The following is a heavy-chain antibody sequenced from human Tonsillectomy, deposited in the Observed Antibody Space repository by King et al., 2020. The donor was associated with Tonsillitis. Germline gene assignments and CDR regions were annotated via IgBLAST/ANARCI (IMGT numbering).Heavy chain of an antibody. J-gene: IGHJ5*02. Sequence: QLQESGPRLVKPSETLSLTCTVSGDSISSYYWSWIRQPPGKGLEWIGYIYYSGSTNYNPSLKSRVTISIDPSQHQFSLNLTSLTAEDTAGYYCAREGAKRGRNWFDPRGQGTLGTVSS. CDR1: GDSISSYY. V-gene: IGHV4-59*01. CDR2: IYYSGST. D-gene: IGHD3-16*01. CDR3: AREGAKRGRNWFDP.